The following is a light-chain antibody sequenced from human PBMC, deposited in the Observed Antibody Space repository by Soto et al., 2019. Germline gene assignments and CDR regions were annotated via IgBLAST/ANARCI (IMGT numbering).Light chain of an antibody. Sequence: EIVLTQSPATLSLSPGERATLSCRASQSVSSYLAWYQQKPGQAPRLLIYDASNTATGTPARFSGSGSGTDITLTISSLEPEDFAVYYCQQRSNWPPWTFGPGTKV. CDR1: QSVSSY. J-gene: IGKJ1*01. V-gene: IGKV3-11*01. CDR3: QQRSNWPPWT. CDR2: DAS.